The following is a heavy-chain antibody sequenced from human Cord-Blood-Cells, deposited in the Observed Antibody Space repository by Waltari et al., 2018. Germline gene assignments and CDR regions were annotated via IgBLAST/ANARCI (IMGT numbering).Heavy chain of an antibody. CDR3: ARQSSYVDY. V-gene: IGHV4-39*01. CDR1: GGSISSSSYY. Sequence: QLQLQESGPGLVKPSETLSLTCTVSGGSISSSSYYWGWIRQPPGKWLEWIGSIYYSGSTYYNPSLKSRVTISVDTSKNQFSLKLSSVTAADTAVYYCARQSSYVDYWGQGTLVTVSS. CDR2: IYYSGST. J-gene: IGHJ4*02.